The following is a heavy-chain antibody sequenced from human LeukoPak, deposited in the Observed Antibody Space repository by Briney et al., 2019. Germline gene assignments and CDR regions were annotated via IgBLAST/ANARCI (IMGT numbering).Heavy chain of an antibody. D-gene: IGHD2-8*01. CDR2: INHSGST. CDR1: SGSIRSGTKY. J-gene: IGHJ4*02. Sequence: SSEALSLTCTVSSGSIRSGTKYWSWIRQPPGKGLEWIGEINHSGSTNYNPSLKSRVTISVDTSKNQFSLKLSSVTAADTAVYYCASEWYTDWGQGTLVTVSS. V-gene: IGHV4-39*07. CDR3: ASEWYTD.